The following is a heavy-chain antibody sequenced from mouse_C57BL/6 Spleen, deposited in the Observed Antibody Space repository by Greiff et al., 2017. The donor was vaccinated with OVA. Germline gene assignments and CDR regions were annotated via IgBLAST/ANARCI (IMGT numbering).Heavy chain of an antibody. Sequence: QVQLQQPGAELVRPGTSVKLSCKASGYTFTSYWMHWVKQRPGQGLEWIGVIDPSDSYTNYNQKFKGKATLTVDTSSSTAYMQLSSLTSEDSAVYDCASEDSAGPFAYWGQGTLVTVSA. CDR3: ASEDSAGPFAY. J-gene: IGHJ3*01. D-gene: IGHD3-2*02. CDR1: GYTFTSYW. CDR2: IDPSDSYT. V-gene: IGHV1-59*01.